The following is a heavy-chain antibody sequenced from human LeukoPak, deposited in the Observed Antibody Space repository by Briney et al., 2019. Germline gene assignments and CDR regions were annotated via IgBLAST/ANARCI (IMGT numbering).Heavy chain of an antibody. CDR1: GGSISSYY. Sequence: SETLSLTCTVSGGSISSYYWSWIRQPPGKGLEWIGYIYYSGSTNYNPSLKSRVTISVDTSKNQFSLKLSSVTAADTAVYYCAKEVKLEPFDCWGQGTLVTVSS. D-gene: IGHD1-1*01. CDR3: AKEVKLEPFDC. J-gene: IGHJ4*02. CDR2: IYYSGST. V-gene: IGHV4-59*01.